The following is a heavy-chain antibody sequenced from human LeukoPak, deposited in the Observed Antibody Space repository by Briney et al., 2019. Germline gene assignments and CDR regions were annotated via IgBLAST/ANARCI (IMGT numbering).Heavy chain of an antibody. J-gene: IGHJ5*02. D-gene: IGHD6-6*01. Sequence: SETLSLTCTVSAASISNYYWSWIRLSPGKELEWIGYIYYSGTTNYNPSLKSRVTISKDPSKNQISLKLTSVTHADTAVYYCARGSNWFDPWGQGILVTVSS. CDR1: AASISNYY. V-gene: IGHV4-59*01. CDR2: IYYSGTT. CDR3: ARGSNWFDP.